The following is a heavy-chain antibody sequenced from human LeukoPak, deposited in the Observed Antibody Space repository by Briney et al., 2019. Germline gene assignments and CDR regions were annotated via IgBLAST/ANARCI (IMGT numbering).Heavy chain of an antibody. V-gene: IGHV3-7*01. CDR2: VKEDGSEK. CDR3: ARDRWGYSYGGD. J-gene: IGHJ4*02. CDR1: GFTFSSYW. D-gene: IGHD5-18*01. Sequence: GGSLRLSCAASGFTFSSYWMSWVRQAPGKGLEWVANVKEDGSEKYYVDSVKGRFTISRDNAKNSLYLQMNSLRAEDTAVYYCARDRWGYSYGGDWGQGTLVTVSS.